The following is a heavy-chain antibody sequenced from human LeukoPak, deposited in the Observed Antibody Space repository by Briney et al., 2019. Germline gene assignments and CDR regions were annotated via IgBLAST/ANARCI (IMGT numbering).Heavy chain of an antibody. CDR1: DDSISDYY. V-gene: IGHV4-59*01. Sequence: SETLSLTCTVSDDSISDYYRGWIRQPPGKGLEWIGYFRNSGTSTYNPSLKSRVTISADTSKNQFSLKLNSLTTADTAVYYCTRGAGWLIDYWGQGILVTVSS. CDR2: FRNSGTS. CDR3: TRGAGWLIDY. J-gene: IGHJ4*02. D-gene: IGHD3-16*01.